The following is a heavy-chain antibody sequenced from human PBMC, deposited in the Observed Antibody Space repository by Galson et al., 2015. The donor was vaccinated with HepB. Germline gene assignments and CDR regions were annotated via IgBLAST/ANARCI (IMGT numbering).Heavy chain of an antibody. Sequence: SLRLSCAASGFTFSSYWMSWVRQAPGKGLEWVANIKQDGSEKYYVDSVKGRFTISRDNAKNSLYLQMNSLRAEDTAVYYCARTRTGIRIAAPDYWGQGTLVTVSS. CDR2: IKQDGSEK. CDR3: ARTRTGIRIAAPDY. J-gene: IGHJ4*02. D-gene: IGHD6-13*01. CDR1: GFTFSSYW. V-gene: IGHV3-7*01.